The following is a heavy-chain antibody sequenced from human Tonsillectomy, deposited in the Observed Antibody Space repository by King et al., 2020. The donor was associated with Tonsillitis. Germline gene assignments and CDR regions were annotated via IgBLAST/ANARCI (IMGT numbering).Heavy chain of an antibody. Sequence: QVQLQESGPGLVKPSETLSLTCTVSGGSISSYYWSWIRQPPGKGLEWIGYIYYSGRTNYNPSLKSRVTMSVDTSKNQFSLILGSVTAADTALYYCARDRGLTVRGVKGFDYWGQGTLVTVSS. D-gene: IGHD3-10*01. CDR2: IYYSGRT. CDR3: ARDRGLTVRGVKGFDY. V-gene: IGHV4-59*01. J-gene: IGHJ4*02. CDR1: GGSISSYY.